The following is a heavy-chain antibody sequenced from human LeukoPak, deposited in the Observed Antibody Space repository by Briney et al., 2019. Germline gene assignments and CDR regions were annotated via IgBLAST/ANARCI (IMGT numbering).Heavy chain of an antibody. CDR1: GGTFSSYA. Sequence: APVKVSCKASGGTFSSYAISWVRQAPGQGLEWMGGIIPIFGTANYAQKFQGRVTITADKSTSTAYMELSSLRSEDTAVYYCARSREMATIHEPLINAFDIWGQGTMVTVSS. J-gene: IGHJ3*02. CDR3: ARSREMATIHEPLINAFDI. D-gene: IGHD5-24*01. V-gene: IGHV1-69*06. CDR2: IIPIFGTA.